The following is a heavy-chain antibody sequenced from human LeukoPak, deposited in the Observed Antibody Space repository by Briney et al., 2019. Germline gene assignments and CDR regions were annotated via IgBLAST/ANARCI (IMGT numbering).Heavy chain of an antibody. CDR1: GFTFSDSW. CDR2: IYHSGST. V-gene: IGHV4-4*02. J-gene: IGHJ4*02. D-gene: IGHD3-10*01. CDR3: ARDSLYYYGSGSYSQGGSFDY. Sequence: GSLRLSCAASGFTFSDSWMHWVRQVPGKGLVWIGEIYHSGSTNYNPSLKSRVTISVDKSKNQFSLKLSSVTAADTAVYYCARDSLYYYGSGSYSQGGSFDYWGQGTLVTVSS.